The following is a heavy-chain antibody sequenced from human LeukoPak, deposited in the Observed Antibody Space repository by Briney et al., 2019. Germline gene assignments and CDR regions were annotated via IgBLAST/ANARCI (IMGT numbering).Heavy chain of an antibody. CDR3: ARGSSGSPYYYYGMDV. V-gene: IGHV4-61*02. J-gene: IGHJ6*02. CDR1: GCSISSGSYY. Sequence: SQTLSLTCTVSGCSISSGSYYWSWIRQPAGKGLEWIGRIYTSGSTNYNPSLKSRVTISVDTSKNQFSLKLSSVTAADTAVYYCARGSSGSPYYYYGMDVWGQGTTVTVSS. D-gene: IGHD3-22*01. CDR2: IYTSGST.